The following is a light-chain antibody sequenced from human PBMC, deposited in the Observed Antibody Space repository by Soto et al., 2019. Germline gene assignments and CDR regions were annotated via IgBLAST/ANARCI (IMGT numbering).Light chain of an antibody. V-gene: IGKV3-15*01. J-gene: IGKJ1*01. CDR1: QSVSSN. CDR3: QQYNKWPPWT. CDR2: AVS. Sequence: SQSPSTLSVSTGERATLSCRASQSVSSNLAWYQQKPGLAPRLLIYAVSTRATGVPARFSGNGSETEFSLTISGLQSDDYAVYYCQQYNKWPPWTFGQGTKV.